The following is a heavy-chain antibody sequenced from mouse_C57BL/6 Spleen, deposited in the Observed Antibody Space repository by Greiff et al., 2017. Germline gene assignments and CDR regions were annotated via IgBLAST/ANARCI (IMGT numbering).Heavy chain of an antibody. CDR2: INPNHGGT. D-gene: IGHD1-1*01. CDR3: ARRDYYGSSWYFDV. Sequence: VQLQQSGPELVKPGASVKIPCKASGYTFTDYNMDWVKQSHGKSLEWIGDINPNHGGTIYNQKFKGKATLTVDKSSSTAYMELRSLTSEDTAVYYCARRDYYGSSWYFDVWGTGTTVTVSS. J-gene: IGHJ1*03. V-gene: IGHV1-18*01. CDR1: GYTFTDYN.